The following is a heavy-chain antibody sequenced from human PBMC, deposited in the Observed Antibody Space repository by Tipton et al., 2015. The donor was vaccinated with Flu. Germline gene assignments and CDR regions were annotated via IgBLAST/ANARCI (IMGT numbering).Heavy chain of an antibody. CDR3: ARDGGRDSLWL. V-gene: IGHV3-21*01. D-gene: IGHD3-16*01. CDR2: ISRSSTYI. Sequence: SLRLSCAASGFTVSSNYMSWVRQAPGKGLEWVSLISRSSTYIHYADSVKGRFTISRDNANNLVFLQMNSLRGEDTAVYYCARDGGRDSLWLWGQGTPVTVSS. CDR1: GFTVSSNY. J-gene: IGHJ4*02.